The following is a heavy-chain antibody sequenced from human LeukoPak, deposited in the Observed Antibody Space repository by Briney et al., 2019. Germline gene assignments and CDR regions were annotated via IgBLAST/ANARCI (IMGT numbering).Heavy chain of an antibody. Sequence: AGGSLRLSCAASGFTFSDYYRSWVRQARGKGVECVSYISSSGSTIYYADSVNGRFTISRDNAQNSLYLQMNSLSAEDTAVYYCARDDYGEHWGQGTLVTVSS. D-gene: IGHD4-17*01. CDR2: ISSSGSTI. J-gene: IGHJ1*01. CDR1: GFTFSDYY. CDR3: ARDDYGEH. V-gene: IGHV3-11*04.